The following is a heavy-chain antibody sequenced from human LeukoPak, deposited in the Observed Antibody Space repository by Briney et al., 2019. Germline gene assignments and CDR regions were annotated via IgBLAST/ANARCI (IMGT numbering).Heavy chain of an antibody. V-gene: IGHV3-23*01. CDR2: ISGSGGST. Sequence: GGSLRLSCAAPGFTFSSYAMSWVRQAPGKGLEWVSAISGSGGSTYYADSVKGRFTISRDNSKNTLYLQMNSLRAEDTAVYYCAKEAFVVVVAASESDWFDPWGQGTLVTVSS. CDR1: GFTFSSYA. J-gene: IGHJ5*02. CDR3: AKEAFVVVVAASESDWFDP. D-gene: IGHD2-15*01.